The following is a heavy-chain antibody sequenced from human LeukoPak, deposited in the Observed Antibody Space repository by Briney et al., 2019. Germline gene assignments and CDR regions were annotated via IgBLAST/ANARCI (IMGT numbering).Heavy chain of an antibody. CDR3: ARPGSPWGYFDY. D-gene: IGHD3-16*01. CDR2: IYYSGST. J-gene: IGHJ4*02. CDR1: GGSISSSSYY. Sequence: SETLSLTCTVSGGSISSSSYYWGWIRQPPGKGLEWTGSIYYSGSTYYNPSLKSRVTISVDTSKNQFSLKLSSVTAADTAVYYCARPGSPWGYFDYWGQGTLVTVSS. V-gene: IGHV4-39*01.